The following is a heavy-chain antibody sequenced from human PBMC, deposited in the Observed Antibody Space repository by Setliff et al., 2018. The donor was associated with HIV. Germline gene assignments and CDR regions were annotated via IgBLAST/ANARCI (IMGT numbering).Heavy chain of an antibody. CDR1: GYTFTNYG. CDR3: ARGPPIVVVPAALLTFDY. V-gene: IGHV1-18*01. Sequence: GASVKVSCKTSGYTFTNYGISWVRQAPGQGLEWTGWIRTYNGNTNYAQRLRGRVTMTTDTSTSTAYMELRSLRSDDTAVYYCARGPPIVVVPAALLTFDYWGQGTLVTVSS. D-gene: IGHD2-2*01. CDR2: IRTYNGNT. J-gene: IGHJ4*02.